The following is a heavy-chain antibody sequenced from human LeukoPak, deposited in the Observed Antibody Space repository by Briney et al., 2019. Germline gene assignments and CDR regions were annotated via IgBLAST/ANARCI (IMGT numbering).Heavy chain of an antibody. V-gene: IGHV4-39*01. D-gene: IGHD4-11*01. J-gene: IGHJ4*02. CDR2: IYYSGST. CDR1: GGSISSSSYY. CDR3: ARAEINDYSRY. Sequence: PSETLSLTCTVSGGSISSSSYYWGWIRQPPGKGLEWIGSIYYSGSTYYNPSLKSRVTISIDTSKNQVFLKMRSMTAADTAQYYCARAEINDYSRYWGQGILVIVSS.